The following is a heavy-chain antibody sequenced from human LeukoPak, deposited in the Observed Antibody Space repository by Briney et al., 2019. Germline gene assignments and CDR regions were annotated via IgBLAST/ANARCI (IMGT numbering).Heavy chain of an antibody. J-gene: IGHJ4*02. Sequence: GGSLRLSCAASGFTFSDYDVHWVRQATGKGLEWVSAIGTAGDTYYTGSVMGRFTISRENAKNSLYLQMNSLRAGDTAVYYCARVAKERVGGVYYFDYWGQGTLVTVSS. CDR1: GFTFSDYD. V-gene: IGHV3-13*01. D-gene: IGHD1-1*01. CDR2: IGTAGDT. CDR3: ARVAKERVGGVYYFDY.